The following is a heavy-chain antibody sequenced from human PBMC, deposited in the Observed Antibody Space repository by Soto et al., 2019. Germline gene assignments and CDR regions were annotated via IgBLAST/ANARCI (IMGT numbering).Heavy chain of an antibody. Sequence: SETLSLTCAVSGGSISSGGYSWSWIRQPPGKGLEWIGYIYHSGSTYYNPSLKSRVTISVDRSKNQFSLKLSSVTAADTAVYYCARVRRYYDSSGYSNWFDPWGQGTLVTVSS. CDR1: GGSISSGGYS. J-gene: IGHJ5*02. CDR3: ARVRRYYDSSGYSNWFDP. CDR2: IYHSGST. V-gene: IGHV4-30-2*01. D-gene: IGHD3-22*01.